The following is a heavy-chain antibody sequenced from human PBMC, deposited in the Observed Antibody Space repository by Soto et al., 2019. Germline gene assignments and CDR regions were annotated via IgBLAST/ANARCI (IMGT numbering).Heavy chain of an antibody. CDR1: GGTFSSYA. D-gene: IGHD5-12*01. J-gene: IGHJ6*02. CDR3: AGKGEMATISYYYYGMDV. Sequence: QVQLVQSGAEVKKPGSSVKVSCKASGGTFSSYAISWVRQAPGQGLEWMGGIIPIFGTANYAQKFQGRVTSTADESTSTAYMELSSLRSEDTAVYYCAGKGEMATISYYYYGMDVWGQGTTVTVSS. V-gene: IGHV1-69*12. CDR2: IIPIFGTA.